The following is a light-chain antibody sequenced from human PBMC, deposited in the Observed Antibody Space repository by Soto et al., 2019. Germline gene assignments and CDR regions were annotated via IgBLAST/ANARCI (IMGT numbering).Light chain of an antibody. V-gene: IGKV3-11*01. J-gene: IGKJ5*01. CDR1: QSVSNQ. CDR3: QQRAGSST. CDR2: DAS. Sequence: EIVMTQSPATLSVSPGARATLSCRASQSVSNQLAWYQQKPGQAPSLLIYDASRRVTGIPARFTASGSGTEFTLPLSSLEPEDFAVDYCQQRAGSSTFGQGTRLEIK.